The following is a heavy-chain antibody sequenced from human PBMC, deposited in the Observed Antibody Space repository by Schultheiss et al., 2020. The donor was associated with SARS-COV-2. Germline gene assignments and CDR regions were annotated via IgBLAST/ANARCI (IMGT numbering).Heavy chain of an antibody. D-gene: IGHD3-3*01. V-gene: IGHV3-7*03. Sequence: GGSLRLSCAASGFTFSSYAMSWVRQAPGKGLEWVANIKQDGSEKYYVDSVKGRFTISRDNAKNSLYLQMNSLRAEDTAVYYCARVSGDFWSGYYPENWFDPWGQGTLVTVSS. CDR1: GFTFSSYA. CDR3: ARVSGDFWSGYYPENWFDP. J-gene: IGHJ5*02. CDR2: IKQDGSEK.